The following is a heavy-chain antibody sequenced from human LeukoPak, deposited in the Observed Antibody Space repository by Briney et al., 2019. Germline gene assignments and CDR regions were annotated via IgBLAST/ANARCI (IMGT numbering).Heavy chain of an antibody. D-gene: IGHD3-9*01. Sequence: GGSLRLSCAASGFTFSSYSMNWVRQAPGKGLEWVSSISSSSYIYYADSVKGRFTISRDNAKNSLYLQMNSLRAEDTAVYYCARGRYDILTGYVPMFDYWGQGTLVTVSS. CDR2: ISSSSYI. CDR1: GFTFSSYS. J-gene: IGHJ4*02. V-gene: IGHV3-21*01. CDR3: ARGRYDILTGYVPMFDY.